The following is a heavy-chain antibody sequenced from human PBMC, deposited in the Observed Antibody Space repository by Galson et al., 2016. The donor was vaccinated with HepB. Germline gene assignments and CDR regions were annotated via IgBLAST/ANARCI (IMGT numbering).Heavy chain of an antibody. J-gene: IGHJ4*02. CDR1: GFTFHHYA. CDR2: ISWNSGSN. Sequence: SLRLSCAASGFTFHHYAMHWVRQAPGRGLEWVSGISWNSGSNGYADSVKGRFTISRDNAKNSLYLQMNSLRAEDTALYYRAKWGSSAWYTDRYYFDYWGQGTLVTVSS. D-gene: IGHD6-19*01. V-gene: IGHV3-9*01. CDR3: AKWGSSAWYTDRYYFDY.